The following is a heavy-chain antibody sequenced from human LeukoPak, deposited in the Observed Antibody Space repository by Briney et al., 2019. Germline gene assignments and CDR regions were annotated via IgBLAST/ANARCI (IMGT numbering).Heavy chain of an antibody. CDR3: ARDRYCSSTSCYAGNWFDP. J-gene: IGHJ5*02. CDR1: GYTFTGYY. V-gene: IGHV1-2*02. D-gene: IGHD2-2*01. Sequence: ASVKVSCKASGYTFTGYYMHWVRQAPGQGLEWMGWINPNSGGTNYAQKFQGRDTMTRDTSISTAYMELSRLRSDDTAVYYCARDRYCSSTSCYAGNWFDPWGQGTLVTVSS. CDR2: INPNSGGT.